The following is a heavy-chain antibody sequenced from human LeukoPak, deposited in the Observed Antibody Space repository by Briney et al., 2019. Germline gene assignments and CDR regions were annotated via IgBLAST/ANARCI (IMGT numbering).Heavy chain of an antibody. CDR3: AKDPVRGVSDY. Sequence: GGSLRLSCAAPGFTFSNYAMSWVRHPQGKGLEWVSAISGIGGSTYYADSVKGRFTISRDNSKNTLYLQMNSLRAEDTAVYYCAKDPVRGVSDYWGQGTLVTVSS. D-gene: IGHD3-10*01. V-gene: IGHV3-23*01. CDR1: GFTFSNYA. CDR2: ISGIGGST. J-gene: IGHJ4*02.